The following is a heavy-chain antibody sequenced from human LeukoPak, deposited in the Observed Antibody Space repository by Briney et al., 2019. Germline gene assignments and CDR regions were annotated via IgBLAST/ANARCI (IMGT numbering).Heavy chain of an antibody. Sequence: SETLSLTCAVYGGSFSGYYWSWIRQPPGKGREWIGEINHSGSTNYNPSLKSRVNISVDTSKNQFSLKLSSVTAADTAVYYCARGGRVPDYDILTDNWNYYYYGMDVWGQGTTVTVSS. CDR1: GGSFSGYY. J-gene: IGHJ6*02. V-gene: IGHV4-34*01. CDR2: INHSGST. D-gene: IGHD3-9*01. CDR3: ARGGRVPDYDILTDNWNYYYYGMDV.